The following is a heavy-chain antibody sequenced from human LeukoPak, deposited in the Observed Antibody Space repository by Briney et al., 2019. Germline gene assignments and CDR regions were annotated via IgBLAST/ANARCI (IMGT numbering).Heavy chain of an antibody. V-gene: IGHV3-48*03. D-gene: IGHD1-26*01. CDR2: ISSSGTTI. CDR1: GFTLSSYE. Sequence: KAGGSLRLSCAASGFTLSSYEMNWVRQAPGKGLEWVSFISSSGTTINQPDSVKGRFTISRDNAKNSVHLQMDNLRVEDTAVYYCARGWDRAHPTGFEFDVWGQGTLVTVSS. CDR3: ARGWDRAHPTGFEFDV. J-gene: IGHJ4*02.